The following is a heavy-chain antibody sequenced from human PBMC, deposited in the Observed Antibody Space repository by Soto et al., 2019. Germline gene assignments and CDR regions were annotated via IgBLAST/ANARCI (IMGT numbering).Heavy chain of an antibody. CDR1: GFTFSSYA. V-gene: IGHV3-30-3*01. Sequence: QVQLVESGGGVVQPGRSLRLSCAASGFTFSSYAMHWVRQAPCKRLEWVAVISYDGSNTYYADSVKGRFTISRDNSKKTLYLQKNSLRAHDTAVYYCGGDIAVAGNSGSYYDYGMDVWGQGTTVTVSS. J-gene: IGHJ6*02. CDR3: GGDIAVAGNSGSYYDYGMDV. D-gene: IGHD6-19*01. CDR2: ISYDGSNT.